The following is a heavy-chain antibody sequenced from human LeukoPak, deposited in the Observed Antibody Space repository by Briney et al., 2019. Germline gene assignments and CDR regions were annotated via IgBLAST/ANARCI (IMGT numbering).Heavy chain of an antibody. Sequence: SQTLSLTCAISGDSVSSNSAAWNWLRQSPSRGLGWLGRTYYRSKWYNDYAVSVKSRITINPDTSKNQFSLQLNSVTPEDTAVYYCAREKIAAAGTLDYWGQGTLVTVSS. V-gene: IGHV6-1*01. J-gene: IGHJ4*02. D-gene: IGHD6-13*01. CDR2: TYYRSKWYN. CDR3: AREKIAAAGTLDY. CDR1: GDSVSSNSAA.